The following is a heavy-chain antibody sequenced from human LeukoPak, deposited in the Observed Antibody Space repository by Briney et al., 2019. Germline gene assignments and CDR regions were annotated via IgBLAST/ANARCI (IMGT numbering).Heavy chain of an antibody. CDR3: AKAAMVRGVMGFDY. D-gene: IGHD3-10*01. CDR1: GGTSSSYA. Sequence: SVKVSCKASGGTSSSYAISWVRQAPGQGLEWMGGIIPIFGTANYAQKFQGRVTITADESTSTAYMELSSLRSEDTAVYYCAKAAMVRGVMGFDYWGQGTLVTVSS. V-gene: IGHV1-69*13. CDR2: IIPIFGTA. J-gene: IGHJ4*02.